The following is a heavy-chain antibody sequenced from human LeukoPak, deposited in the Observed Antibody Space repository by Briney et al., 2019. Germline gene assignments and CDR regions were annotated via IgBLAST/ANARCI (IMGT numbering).Heavy chain of an antibody. CDR1: GFTFSSYW. D-gene: IGHD5-18*01. CDR2: IKQDGSEK. CDR3: ARVRTSSSFGQNYYYGMDV. V-gene: IGHV3-7*01. J-gene: IGHJ6*02. Sequence: PWGSLRLSCAVSGFTFSSYWMSWVRQAPGKGLEWVANIKQDGSEKYYVDSVKGRFTISRDNAKNSLYLQMNSLRAEDTALYYCARVRTSSSFGQNYYYGMDVWGQGTTVTVSS.